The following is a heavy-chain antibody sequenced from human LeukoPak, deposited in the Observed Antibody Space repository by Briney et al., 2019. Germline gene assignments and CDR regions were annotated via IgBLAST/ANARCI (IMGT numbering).Heavy chain of an antibody. D-gene: IGHD3-10*01. CDR1: GYSISSGYY. CDR3: ARVGPYYYGSGSYPFLDY. J-gene: IGHJ4*02. V-gene: IGHV4-38-2*02. Sequence: SETLSLTCTVSGYSISSGYYWGWIRQPPGKGLEWTGSIDHSGSTYYNPSLKSRITISVDTSKNQFSLKLSSVTAADTAVYCCARVGPYYYGSGSYPFLDYWGQGTLVTVSS. CDR2: IDHSGST.